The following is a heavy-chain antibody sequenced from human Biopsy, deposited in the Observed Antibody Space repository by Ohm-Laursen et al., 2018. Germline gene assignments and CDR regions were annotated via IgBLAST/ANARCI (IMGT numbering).Heavy chain of an antibody. CDR3: ARERQFRFLEGAFDY. Sequence: SETLSLTCTVSGGSISDDYWNWIRQPPGKGLQVIGYISSGGRAKYNPSLKSRLTTSLDTSKNQLSLRLSSVTAADSAIYYCARERQFRFLEGAFDYWGQGIPVTVSS. J-gene: IGHJ4*02. V-gene: IGHV4-59*01. D-gene: IGHD3-3*01. CDR1: GGSISDDY. CDR2: ISSGGRA.